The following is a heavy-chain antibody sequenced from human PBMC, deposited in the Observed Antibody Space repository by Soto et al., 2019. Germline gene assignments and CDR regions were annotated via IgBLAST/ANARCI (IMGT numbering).Heavy chain of an antibody. D-gene: IGHD2-15*01. V-gene: IGHV3-74*01. J-gene: IGHJ4*02. Sequence: EVQLVESGGGLVQPGESLRLSCAASGFTFSSYWMHWVRQAPGKGLVWVSRINSDGSSTRYAGSVKGRFTISRDNAKNTQYLQMNSLTAEDTAVYYCVRTSLVVAAATREDYWGQGTLVTVSS. CDR2: INSDGSST. CDR3: VRTSLVVAAATREDY. CDR1: GFTFSSYW.